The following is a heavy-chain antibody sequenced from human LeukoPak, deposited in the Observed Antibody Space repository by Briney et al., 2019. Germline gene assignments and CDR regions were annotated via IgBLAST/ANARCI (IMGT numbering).Heavy chain of an antibody. CDR2: ISISGGST. D-gene: IGHD4-17*01. J-gene: IGHJ4*02. Sequence: GGSLRLSCAASGFTFSSHAMSWVRQAPGKGLEWVSAISISGGSTYYADYVKGRFTISRDNSKNTLYLQMNSLRPEDTAVYYCANEIRPNDHWGQGTLVTVSS. CDR1: GFTFSSHA. V-gene: IGHV3-23*01. CDR3: ANEIRPNDH.